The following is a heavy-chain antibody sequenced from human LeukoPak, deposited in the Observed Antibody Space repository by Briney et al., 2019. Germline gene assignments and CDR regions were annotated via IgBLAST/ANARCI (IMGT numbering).Heavy chain of an antibody. CDR3: TRFYDSSGRIYYYYMDV. J-gene: IGHJ6*03. CDR2: IRSKANSYAT. CDR1: GFTFSGSA. Sequence: GGSLRLSCAASGFTFSGSAMHWVRQASGKGLEWVGRIRSKANSYATAYAASVKGRFTISRDDSKNTAYLQMNSLKTEDTAVYYCTRFYDSSGRIYYYYMDVWGKGTTVTVSS. D-gene: IGHD3-22*01. V-gene: IGHV3-73*01.